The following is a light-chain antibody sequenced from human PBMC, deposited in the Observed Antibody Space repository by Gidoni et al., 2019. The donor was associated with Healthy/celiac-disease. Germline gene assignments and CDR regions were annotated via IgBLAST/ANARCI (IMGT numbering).Light chain of an antibody. V-gene: IGKV3-15*01. CDR1: QSVSSN. CDR3: QQYNNWPPPT. Sequence: EIVMTQSPATLSVSPGERATLSCRASQSVSSNLAWYQQKPGQAPRLLIYCASTRATGIPARFSGSGSGTEFTLTISSLQSEDFAVYYCQQYNNWPPPTFGQGTRLEIK. CDR2: CAS. J-gene: IGKJ5*01.